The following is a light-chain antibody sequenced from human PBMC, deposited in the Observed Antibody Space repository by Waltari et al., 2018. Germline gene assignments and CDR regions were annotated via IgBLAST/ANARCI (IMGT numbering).Light chain of an antibody. Sequence: EIVLPQSPGTMSLSPGARATLSCRASQSVSRTLAWYQQKPGQAPKLLIYGASIRATGIPDRFTGSGSGTDFSLTISSLEPEDFAVYFCQHYVRLPATFGQGTKVEIK. V-gene: IGKV3-20*01. CDR3: QHYVRLPAT. CDR2: GAS. CDR1: QSVSRT. J-gene: IGKJ1*01.